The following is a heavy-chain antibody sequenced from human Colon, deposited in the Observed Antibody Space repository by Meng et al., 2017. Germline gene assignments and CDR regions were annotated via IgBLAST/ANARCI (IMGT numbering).Heavy chain of an antibody. D-gene: IGHD1-26*01. CDR1: GCRFSDDH. Sequence: GQLGGLGGDLVKPGGSLGLSGVASGCRFSDDHMAWIRQAPGKGLEWISYINVGGSIIYYADSVKGRFTISRDDAKNSVYLQMNSLRAEDTAVYYCARDGSHRRFDSWGQGTLVTVSS. CDR3: ARDGSHRRFDS. J-gene: IGHJ5*01. CDR2: INVGGSII. V-gene: IGHV3-11*01.